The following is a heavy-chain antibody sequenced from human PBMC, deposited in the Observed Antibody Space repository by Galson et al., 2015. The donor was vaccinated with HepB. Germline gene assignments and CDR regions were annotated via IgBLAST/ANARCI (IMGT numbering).Heavy chain of an antibody. J-gene: IGHJ4*02. V-gene: IGHV3-53*01. CDR3: ARGADYGDYVY. Sequence: SLRLSCAASGFTVSSNYMSWVRQAPGKGLEWVSVIYSGGSAYYADSVKGRFTISRDNSKNTLYLQMNSLRAEDTAVYYCARGADYGDYVYWGQGTLVTVSS. D-gene: IGHD4-17*01. CDR2: IYSGGSA. CDR1: GFTVSSNY.